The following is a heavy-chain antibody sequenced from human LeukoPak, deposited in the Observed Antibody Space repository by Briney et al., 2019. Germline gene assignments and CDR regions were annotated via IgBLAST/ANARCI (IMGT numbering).Heavy chain of an antibody. Sequence: QPGGSLRLSCAASGFTFDDYAMHWVRQAPGKGLEWVSGISWNSGSIGYADSVKGRFTISRDNSKNTLYLQMNSLKTEDTAVYYCTRDQTPYYWGQGTLVTVSS. CDR1: GFTFDDYA. CDR2: ISWNSGSI. CDR3: TRDQTPYY. J-gene: IGHJ4*02. V-gene: IGHV3-9*01.